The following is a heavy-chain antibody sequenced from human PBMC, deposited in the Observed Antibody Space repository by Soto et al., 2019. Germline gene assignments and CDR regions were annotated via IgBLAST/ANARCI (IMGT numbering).Heavy chain of an antibody. CDR3: ARSLLDEYSSSWRSAYYGMDV. V-gene: IGHV1-2*02. CDR1: GFTFSAYY. Sequence: ASVKVSCKASGFTFSAYYIYWVRQAPGQGLEWIGWINPNSGGTNNAQKFQGRVTMARDTSTSTVYMELSALIPDDTAVYYCARSLLDEYSSSWRSAYYGMDVWGQGTTVTVSS. CDR2: INPNSGGT. D-gene: IGHD6-13*01. J-gene: IGHJ6*02.